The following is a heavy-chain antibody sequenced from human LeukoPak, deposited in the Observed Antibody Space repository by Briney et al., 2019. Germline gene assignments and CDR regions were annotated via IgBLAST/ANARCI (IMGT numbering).Heavy chain of an antibody. J-gene: IGHJ4*02. Sequence: GGSPRLSCAASGFTFTKAWMSWVRQAPGKGLEGVGRIKSKTDGGTADFATPVKGRFTISRDDSQNTLYLQLNTLKAEDTAVYYCSTASESYFDYWGQGTLVTVSS. CDR1: GFTFTKAW. V-gene: IGHV3-15*01. CDR3: STASESYFDY. D-gene: IGHD2-2*01. CDR2: IKSKTDGGTA.